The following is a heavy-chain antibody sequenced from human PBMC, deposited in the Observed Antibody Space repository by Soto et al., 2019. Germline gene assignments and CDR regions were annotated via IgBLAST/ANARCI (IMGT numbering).Heavy chain of an antibody. V-gene: IGHV1-2*02. CDR1: GVALACYY. D-gene: IGHD1-26*01. CDR3: AKGGAIVAAGTRVYLYNAMDV. Sequence: ASVQASWQESGVALACYYGQSLLQAPGQVLERPGWINPNSGDTYLAQRFQGRVTMNRDTSIGTAYMELRGLTSDDTAEYYCAKGGAIVAAGTRVYLYNAMDVWGQGTTVTVPS. J-gene: IGHJ6*02. CDR2: INPNSGDT.